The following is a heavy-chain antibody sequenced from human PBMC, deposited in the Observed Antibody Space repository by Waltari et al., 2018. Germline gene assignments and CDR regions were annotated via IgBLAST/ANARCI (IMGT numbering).Heavy chain of an antibody. V-gene: IGHV4-39*01. Sequence: QLQLQESGPRLVRPSETLSLLFRVAGVSITSNRHYWAWIRQSPGQGLEWIGTVSYSGTTYISPSLKSRVSVSRDTSKNQVSLILGSVTAADMAVYYCATYIGASVGTAAFDVWGQGTMVTVSS. CDR1: GVSITSNRHY. CDR2: VSYSGTT. D-gene: IGHD5-12*01. J-gene: IGHJ3*01. CDR3: ATYIGASVGTAAFDV.